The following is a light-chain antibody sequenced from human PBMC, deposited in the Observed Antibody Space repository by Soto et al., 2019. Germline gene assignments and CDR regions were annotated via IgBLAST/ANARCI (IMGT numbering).Light chain of an antibody. Sequence: QAVVTQEPSLTVSPGGTVTLTCALTTGAVTSDYYPNWFQRKPGQALRTLIYRTNNKHSWTPARFSGSLLGGKAALTLSGVQPEDEADYYCVLLFSGEWVFGGGTKLTVL. CDR2: RTN. V-gene: IGLV7-43*01. CDR1: TGAVTSDYY. J-gene: IGLJ3*02. CDR3: VLLFSGEWV.